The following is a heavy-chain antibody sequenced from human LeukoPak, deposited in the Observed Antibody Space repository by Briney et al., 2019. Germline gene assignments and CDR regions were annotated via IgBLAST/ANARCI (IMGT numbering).Heavy chain of an antibody. D-gene: IGHD2-15*01. CDR1: GFTFSSYA. CDR3: ARDPVVVVAVVLDY. Sequence: GGSLRLSCAASGFTFSSYAMSWVRQAPGKGLEWVSAISGSGGSTYYADSVKGRFTISRDNSKNTLYLQMNSLRAEDTAVYYCARDPVVVVAVVLDYWGQGTLVTVSS. V-gene: IGHV3-23*01. J-gene: IGHJ4*02. CDR2: ISGSGGST.